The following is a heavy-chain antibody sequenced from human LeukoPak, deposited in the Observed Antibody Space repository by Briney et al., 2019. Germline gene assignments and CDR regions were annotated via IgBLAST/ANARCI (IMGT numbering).Heavy chain of an antibody. D-gene: IGHD6-13*01. V-gene: IGHV3-23*01. J-gene: IGHJ4*02. CDR3: AKRNSSSWGGFDY. CDR2: ISGSGGST. CDR1: GFTFSSYA. Sequence: GGSLRLSCAASGFTFSSYAMSWVRQAPGKGLEWVSAISGSGGSTYYADSVKGRVTISRDNSKNTLYLQMNSLRAEDTAVYYCAKRNSSSWGGFDYWGQGTLVTVSS.